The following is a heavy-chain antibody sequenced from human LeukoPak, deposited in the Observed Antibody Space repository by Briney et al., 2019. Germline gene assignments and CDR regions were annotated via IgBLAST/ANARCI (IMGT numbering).Heavy chain of an antibody. Sequence: ASVKVSCQASRYSFSTYYIHWVRQAPGQGLEWMGLINPTGGSTTYAQKFQGRVTMTRDTSTSTVYMELSSRRSEGTAVYYCAKGGQEFDSWGQGTLVTVSA. CDR3: AKGGQEFDS. V-gene: IGHV1-46*01. CDR2: INPTGGST. CDR1: RYSFSTYY. J-gene: IGHJ5*01.